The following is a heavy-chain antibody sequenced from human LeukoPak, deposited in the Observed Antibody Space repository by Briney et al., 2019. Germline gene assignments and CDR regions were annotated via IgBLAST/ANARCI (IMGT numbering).Heavy chain of an antibody. CDR2: ISSSGSAI. J-gene: IGHJ4*02. CDR3: ARDFVRVTSFDY. Sequence: GGSLRPSCAASGFTFSDYYMSWIRQAPGKGLEWVSYISSSGSAIYYADSVKGRFTISRDNAKNSLYLQMNSLRAEDTAVYYCARDFVRVTSFDYWGQGTLVTVSS. D-gene: IGHD2-21*02. CDR1: GFTFSDYY. V-gene: IGHV3-11*01.